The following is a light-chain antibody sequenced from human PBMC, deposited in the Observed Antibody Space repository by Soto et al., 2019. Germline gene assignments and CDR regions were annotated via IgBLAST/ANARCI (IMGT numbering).Light chain of an antibody. CDR2: NAS. CDR3: QQRSNWPPIT. J-gene: IGKJ5*01. V-gene: IGKV3-11*01. Sequence: EIVMRQSPATLSVSPGERVTLSCRASQSVGSSLAWYQQKPGQAPRLVIYNASTRAPGIPARFSGSGSGTDFTLTISSLERADFAIYYCQQRSNWPPITFGQGTRLEIK. CDR1: QSVGSS.